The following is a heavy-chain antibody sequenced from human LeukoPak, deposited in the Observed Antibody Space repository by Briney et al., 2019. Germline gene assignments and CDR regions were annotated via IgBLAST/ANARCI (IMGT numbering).Heavy chain of an antibody. CDR2: IYSGGST. J-gene: IGHJ6*03. CDR1: GFTFSSNY. Sequence: GGSLRLSCAASGFTFSSNYMSWVRQAPGKGLEWVSVIYSGGSTYYADSVKGRFTISRDNSKNTLYLQMNSLRAEDTAVYYCARDPGGYYMDVWGKGTTVTVSS. CDR3: ARDPGGYYMDV. V-gene: IGHV3-53*01.